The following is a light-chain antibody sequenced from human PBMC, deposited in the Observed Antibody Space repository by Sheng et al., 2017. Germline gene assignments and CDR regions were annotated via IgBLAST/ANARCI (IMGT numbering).Light chain of an antibody. CDR2: EDS. Sequence: SYELTQPPSVSVAPGETARITCGGNNIGSKSVHWYQQKAGQAPVLVVYEDSDRPSGIPERFSGSNSGNTATLTISGVEAGDEAAYYCHVWDFLTDHVLFGGGTKLTVL. CDR1: NIGSKS. J-gene: IGLJ2*01. V-gene: IGLV3-21*02. CDR3: HVWDFLTDHVL.